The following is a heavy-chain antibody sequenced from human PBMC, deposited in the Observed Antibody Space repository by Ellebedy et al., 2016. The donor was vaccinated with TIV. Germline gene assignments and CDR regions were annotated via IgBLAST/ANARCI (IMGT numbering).Heavy chain of an antibody. CDR2: ISSNSRYI. D-gene: IGHD6-19*01. Sequence: GESLKISCTASGFTFSTYNMNWVRQAPGKGLEWVSSISSNSRYIYYRDSIKGRFTISRDDAHYSLYLQMNSLRDEDTAIYYCARAPGRQWPQDYWGQGTLVTVSP. CDR1: GFTFSTYN. V-gene: IGHV3-21*06. CDR3: ARAPGRQWPQDY. J-gene: IGHJ4*02.